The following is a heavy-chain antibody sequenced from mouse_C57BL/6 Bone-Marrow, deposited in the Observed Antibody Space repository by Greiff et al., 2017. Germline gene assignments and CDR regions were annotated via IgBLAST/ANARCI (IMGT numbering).Heavy chain of an antibody. CDR3: ARDYYGSRCAY. Sequence: QVQLQQSGAELARPGASVKLSCKASGYTFTSYGISWVKQRTGQGLEWIGEIYPRSGNTYYNEKFKGKATLTADKSSSTAYMELRSLTSEDSAVYFCARDYYGSRCAYWGQGTLVTVSA. V-gene: IGHV1-81*01. CDR1: GYTFTSYG. J-gene: IGHJ3*01. D-gene: IGHD1-1*01. CDR2: IYPRSGNT.